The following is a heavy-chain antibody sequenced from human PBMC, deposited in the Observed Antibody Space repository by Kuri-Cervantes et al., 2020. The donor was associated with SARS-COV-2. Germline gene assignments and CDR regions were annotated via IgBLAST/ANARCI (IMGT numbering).Heavy chain of an antibody. CDR1: GYTFTSYY. V-gene: IGHV1-46*01. CDR2: INPSGGST. D-gene: IGHD7-27*01. Sequence: ASVKVSCKASGYTFTSYYMHWVRQAPGQGLEWMGIINPSGGSTSYAQKFQGRVTMTRDTSTSTVYMELSSLRSEDTAVYYCARGRRLPRLGIPGGAFDIWGQGTMVTVSS. CDR3: ARGRRLPRLGIPGGAFDI. J-gene: IGHJ3*02.